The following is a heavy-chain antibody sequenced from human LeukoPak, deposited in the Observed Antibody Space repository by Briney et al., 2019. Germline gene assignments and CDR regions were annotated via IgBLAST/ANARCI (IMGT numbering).Heavy chain of an antibody. J-gene: IGHJ3*02. CDR2: INHSGST. V-gene: IGHV4-34*01. CDR1: GGSFSGYY. D-gene: IGHD3-3*01. CDR3: ARGITIFGVVPLADI. Sequence: SETLSLTCAVYGGSFSGYYWSWIRQPPGKGLEWIGEINHSGSTNYNPSLKSRVTISVDTSKNQSSLKLSSVTAADTAVYYCARGITIFGVVPLADIWGQGTMVTVSS.